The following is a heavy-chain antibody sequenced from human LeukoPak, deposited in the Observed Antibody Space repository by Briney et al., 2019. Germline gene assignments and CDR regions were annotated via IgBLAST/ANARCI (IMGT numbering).Heavy chain of an antibody. CDR3: ATDRGFITGTTFDY. Sequence: ASVAVSCKASGGTFSSYAISWVRQAPGKGLEWMGGFDPEDGETIYAQKFQGRVTMTEDTSTDTAYMELSSLRSEDTAVYYCATDRGFITGTTFDYWGQGTLVTVSS. CDR2: FDPEDGET. CDR1: GGTFSSYA. V-gene: IGHV1-24*01. J-gene: IGHJ4*02. D-gene: IGHD1-20*01.